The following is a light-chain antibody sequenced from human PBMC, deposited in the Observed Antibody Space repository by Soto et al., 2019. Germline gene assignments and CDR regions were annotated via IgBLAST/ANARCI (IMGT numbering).Light chain of an antibody. Sequence: DIVMTQSPLSLPVTPGEPASISCRSSQSLLHNNGYNYLDWYLQKPGQSPQLLIYLGSNRASGVPGRFSGSGSGTDFTLKISRVEAEEVGVYYCMQALLTQWTFGQGTKVEIK. J-gene: IGKJ1*01. V-gene: IGKV2-28*01. CDR3: MQALLTQWT. CDR2: LGS. CDR1: QSLLHNNGYNY.